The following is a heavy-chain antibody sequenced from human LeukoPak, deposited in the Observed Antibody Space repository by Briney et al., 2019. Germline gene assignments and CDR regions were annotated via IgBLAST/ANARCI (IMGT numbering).Heavy chain of an antibody. D-gene: IGHD3-9*01. CDR3: ARGFYDIPTRIMDY. J-gene: IGHJ4*02. Sequence: ASVKVSCKASGYTFTDYYMHWVRQAPGQGLEWMGWINPNSGGTNYAQKFQGRVTMTRDTSISTAYMELSRLRSDDTAVYYCARGFYDIPTRIMDYWGQGTLVTVSS. CDR2: INPNSGGT. V-gene: IGHV1-2*02. CDR1: GYTFTDYY.